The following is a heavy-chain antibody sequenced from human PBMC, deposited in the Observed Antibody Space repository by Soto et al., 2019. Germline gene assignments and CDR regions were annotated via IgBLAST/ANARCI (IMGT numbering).Heavy chain of an antibody. CDR3: ARADDQLGYCISTSCPYFDY. Sequence: SVKVSCKASGGTFSSYAISWVRQAPGQGLEWMGGIIPIFGTANYAQKFQGRVTITADESTSTVYMELSSPRSEDTAVYYCARADDQLGYCISTSCPYFDYWGQGTLVTVSS. V-gene: IGHV1-69*13. D-gene: IGHD2-2*01. CDR1: GGTFSSYA. J-gene: IGHJ4*02. CDR2: IIPIFGTA.